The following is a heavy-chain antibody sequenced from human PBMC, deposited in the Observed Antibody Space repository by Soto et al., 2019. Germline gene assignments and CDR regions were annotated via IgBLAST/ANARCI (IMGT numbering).Heavy chain of an antibody. CDR3: AKETGDGGIDH. J-gene: IGHJ4*02. CDR2: MIGNGGRT. Sequence: EVQLLESGGGLVQPGGSLSLSCAASGFPLTPFPLSWVAQPPGGGLEWASAMIGNGGRTYNADPVKGRFTISRDNSKNTLYLQMSSLRVEDTAIYYCAKETGDGGIDHWGQGTLVTVSS. CDR1: GFPLTPFP. V-gene: IGHV3-23*01. D-gene: IGHD7-27*01.